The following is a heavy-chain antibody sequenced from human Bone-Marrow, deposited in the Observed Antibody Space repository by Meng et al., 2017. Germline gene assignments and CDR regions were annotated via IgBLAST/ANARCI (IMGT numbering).Heavy chain of an antibody. J-gene: IGHJ3*02. CDR3: ARDLLVPRITMIVVVKLGSFDI. V-gene: IGHV3-21*01. Sequence: GESLKISCAASGFTFSSYSMNWVRQAPGKGLEWVSSISSSSSYIYYADSVKGRFTISRDNAKNSLYLQMNSLRAEDTAVYYCARDLLVPRITMIVVVKLGSFDIWGQGTMVTVSS. CDR2: ISSSSSYI. CDR1: GFTFSSYS. D-gene: IGHD3-22*01.